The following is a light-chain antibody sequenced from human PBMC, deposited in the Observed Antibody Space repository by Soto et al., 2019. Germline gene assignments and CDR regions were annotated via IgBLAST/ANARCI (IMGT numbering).Light chain of an antibody. CDR2: GAS. CDR1: QTVSSSY. Sequence: EIVLTQSPGTLSLSPGERATLSCRASQTVSSSYLAWYQQKPGQAPRLLIYGASTRATGIPGRFIGSASGTDFTLTLSRLEPEDFAVYYCQQYGPSPMYTFGQGTNLEIK. J-gene: IGKJ2*01. V-gene: IGKV3-20*01. CDR3: QQYGPSPMYT.